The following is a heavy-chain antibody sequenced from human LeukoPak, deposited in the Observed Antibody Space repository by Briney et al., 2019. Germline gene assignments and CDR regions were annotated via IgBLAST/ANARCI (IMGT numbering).Heavy chain of an antibody. CDR2: ISGSGGST. D-gene: IGHD3-22*01. CDR3: ARAPGGYYDTSGYPFDY. J-gene: IGHJ4*02. CDR1: GFTFSSYA. V-gene: IGHV3-23*01. Sequence: LGGSLRLSCAASGFTFSSYALSWVRQAPGKGLEWVSAISGSGGSTNYADSVKGRFTISRDNSKNTLYLQMNSLRAEDTAVYYCARAPGGYYDTSGYPFDYWGQGTLVTVSS.